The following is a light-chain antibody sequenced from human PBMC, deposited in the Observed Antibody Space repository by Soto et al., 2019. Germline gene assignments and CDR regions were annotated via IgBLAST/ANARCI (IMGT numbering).Light chain of an antibody. V-gene: IGKV1-39*01. CDR1: QSISSY. CDR2: TTF. CDR3: QQSYSTPRT. J-gene: IGKJ2*01. Sequence: DIQMTQSPSSLSASVGDRVTITCRASQSISSYLNWYQQKPGEAPKLLIFTTFSVQSGVPSRFSGSGSGTDFTLTISSLQPEDFATYYCQQSYSTPRTFGQGTRLEIK.